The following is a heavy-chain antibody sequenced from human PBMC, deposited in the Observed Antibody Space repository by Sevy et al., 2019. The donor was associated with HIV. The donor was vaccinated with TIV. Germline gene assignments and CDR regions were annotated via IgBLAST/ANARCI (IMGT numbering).Heavy chain of an antibody. J-gene: IGHJ4*02. CDR2: IFFIGST. CDR1: GVSISGSSYA. Sequence: SETLSLTSTVSGVSISGSSYAWGWIRRPPGKGLEWIAGIFFIGSTYYNPSLKSGVTISVDTSKSQISLKLNSVTAADTALYYCARQGGLVDRAFDYWGQGTLVTVSS. CDR3: ARQGGLVDRAFDY. V-gene: IGHV4-39*01. D-gene: IGHD3-10*01.